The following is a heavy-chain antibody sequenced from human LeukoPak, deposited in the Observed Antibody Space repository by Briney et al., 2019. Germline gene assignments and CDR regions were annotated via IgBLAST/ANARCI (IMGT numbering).Heavy chain of an antibody. J-gene: IGHJ4*02. Sequence: PSETLSLTCAVSGYYISSGYDLGWVRQPPGKGLEWIWSIYYSGSTQYYPSLKSRRTIFVDAAMNKSSLKLSSVTAADTAVYYCTRLAVAGTFDYWGQGTLVTVSS. CDR2: IYYSGST. CDR3: TRLAVAGTFDY. V-gene: IGHV4-38-2*01. CDR1: GYYISSGYD. D-gene: IGHD6-19*01.